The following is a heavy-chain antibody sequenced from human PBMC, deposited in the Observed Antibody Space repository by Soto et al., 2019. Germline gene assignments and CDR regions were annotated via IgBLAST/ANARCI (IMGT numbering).Heavy chain of an antibody. J-gene: IGHJ4*02. CDR3: ARSPYSSGYYYAIDY. Sequence: ALVKVDCKGSGYTNTSYRIVRMRHATEQGLEWMGIINPSGGSTTDAQKFQGRVTMTRDTSTSTVHMDLSSLRSEDTAVYYCARSPYSSGYYYAIDYWGQGTQVTSPQ. CDR1: GYTNTSYR. V-gene: IGHV1-46*01. D-gene: IGHD3-22*01. CDR2: INPSGGST.